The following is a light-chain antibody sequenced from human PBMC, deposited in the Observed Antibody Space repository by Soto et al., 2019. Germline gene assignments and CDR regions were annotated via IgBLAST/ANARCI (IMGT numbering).Light chain of an antibody. J-gene: IGKJ1*01. CDR2: GAS. CDR3: QQYGSSPET. Sequence: EIVLTQSPATLSSFPGDRATHSCRASQSVSSSYLAWYQQKPGQAPRLLIYGASSRATGIPDRFSGSGSGTDFTLTISRLEPEDFAVYYCQQYGSSPETFGQGTKVDIK. V-gene: IGKV3-20*01. CDR1: QSVSSSY.